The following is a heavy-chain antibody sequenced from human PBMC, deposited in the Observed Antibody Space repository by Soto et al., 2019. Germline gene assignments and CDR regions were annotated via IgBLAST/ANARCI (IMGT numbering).Heavy chain of an antibody. CDR2: IYYSGST. J-gene: IGHJ1*01. V-gene: IGHV4-39*01. Sequence: QLQLQESGPGLVKPSETLSLTCTVSGGSISNSSYYWGWIRHPPGKGLEWIGSIYYSGSTYYNPSLKSRVTISVDTSKNQFSLKLTSLTAADTAVYYCARQYFQHCGQGSLVTVSS. CDR3: ARQYFQH. CDR1: GGSISNSSYY.